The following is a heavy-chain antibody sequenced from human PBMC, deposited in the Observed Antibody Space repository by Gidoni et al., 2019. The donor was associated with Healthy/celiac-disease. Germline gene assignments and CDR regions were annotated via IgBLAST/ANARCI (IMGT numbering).Heavy chain of an antibody. V-gene: IGHV3-7*03. CDR3: ASEIVVVPAAPFAFDI. CDR1: GFTCSSYW. D-gene: IGHD2-2*01. Sequence: EVQLVEAGGGLVQPGGSLRRSWAASGFTCSSYWMSWVRQAPGKGLGCVANLKQDGSEKYYVDSVKGRFTISRDNAKNSLYLQMNSLRAEDTAVYYCASEIVVVPAAPFAFDIWGQGTMVTVSS. CDR2: LKQDGSEK. J-gene: IGHJ3*02.